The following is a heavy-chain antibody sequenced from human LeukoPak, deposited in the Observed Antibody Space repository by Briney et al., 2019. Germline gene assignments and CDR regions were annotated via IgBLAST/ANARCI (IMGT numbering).Heavy chain of an antibody. V-gene: IGHV5-51*01. D-gene: IGHD2-2*01. CDR3: ARQRCSSTSCYAGFNWFDP. J-gene: IGHJ5*02. CDR2: IYPGDSDT. CDR1: GYSFTSYW. Sequence: GESLKISCKGSGYSFTSYWIGWVRQMPGKGLEWMGTIYPGDSDTRYSPSFQGQVTISADKSISTAYLQWSSLKASDTAMYYCARQRCSSTSCYAGFNWFDPWGQGTLVTVSS.